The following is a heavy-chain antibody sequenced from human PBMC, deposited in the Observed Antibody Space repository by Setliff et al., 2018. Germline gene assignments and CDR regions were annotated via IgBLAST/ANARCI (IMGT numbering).Heavy chain of an antibody. CDR2: INHSGGI. CDR3: LRIRLVPHGHS. Sequence: SETLSLTCSLELGSFTGYYWTWIRQVPGKGLEWIGGINHSGGINYNPSLKSRVSISVDTSKNHFSLRLSSVTAADTAVYYCLRIRLVPHGHSWGQGTLVTVSS. J-gene: IGHJ4*02. D-gene: IGHD2-15*01. V-gene: IGHV4-34*01. CDR1: LGSFTGYY.